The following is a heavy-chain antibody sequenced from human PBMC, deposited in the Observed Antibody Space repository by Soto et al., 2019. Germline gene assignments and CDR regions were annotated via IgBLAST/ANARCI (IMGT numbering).Heavy chain of an antibody. CDR2: SRNKAKSYST. V-gene: IGHV3-72*01. CDR3: SIWEGA. Sequence: EVQLVESGGGLVQPGGSLTLSCAVSGLTFGDHYMEWVRQAPGKGLEWVARSRNKAKSYSTDFAASVKGRFTISRDESKNSLNLQMTSLMTEDTAVYDCSIWEGAWGQGTLVSVSS. J-gene: IGHJ1*01. CDR1: GLTFGDHY. D-gene: IGHD1-26*01.